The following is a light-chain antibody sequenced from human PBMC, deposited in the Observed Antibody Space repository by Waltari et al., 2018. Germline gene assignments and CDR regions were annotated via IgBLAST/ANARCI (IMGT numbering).Light chain of an antibody. CDR3: SSYTSSSTPWV. V-gene: IGLV2-14*01. J-gene: IGLJ3*02. CDR1: SSDVGGSNY. Sequence: QSALTQPASVSGSPGQSITISCTATSSDVGGSNYVSCYQQHPGKAPKLMIYEVSNRPSGVSNRFSGSKSGNTASLPISGLQAEDEADYYCSSYTSSSTPWVFGGGTKLTVL. CDR2: EVS.